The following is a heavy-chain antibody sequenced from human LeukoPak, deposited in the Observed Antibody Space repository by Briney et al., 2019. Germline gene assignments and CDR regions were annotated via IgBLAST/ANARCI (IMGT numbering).Heavy chain of an antibody. J-gene: IGHJ4*02. CDR2: MHPNGGGP. D-gene: IGHD6-19*01. CDR1: GYTFSAYF. CDR3: ARVALAGHFDY. V-gene: IGHV1-2*02. Sequence: ASVKVSCKASGYTFSAYFIHWLRLAPGQGFEWMGWMHPNGGGPKYAQKFQGRVTMTRDTSITTDFMELQRLTSDDSAVYFCARVALAGHFDYWGQGTPVAVSS.